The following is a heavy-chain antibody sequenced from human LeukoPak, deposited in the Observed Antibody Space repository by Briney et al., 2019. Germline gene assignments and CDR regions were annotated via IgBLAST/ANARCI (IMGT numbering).Heavy chain of an antibody. V-gene: IGHV4-39*01. Sequence: TPSETLSLTCTVSGGSISSSSYYWGWIRQPPGKGLEWIGSIYYSGSTYYNPSLKSRVTTSVDTSKNQFSLKLSSVSAADTAVYYCASLSIAARLFDYWGQGTLVTVSS. CDR1: GGSISSSSYY. CDR3: ASLSIAARLFDY. D-gene: IGHD6-6*01. J-gene: IGHJ4*02. CDR2: IYYSGST.